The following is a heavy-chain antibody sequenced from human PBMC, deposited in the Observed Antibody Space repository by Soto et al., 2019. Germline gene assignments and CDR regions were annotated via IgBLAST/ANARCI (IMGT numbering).Heavy chain of an antibody. D-gene: IGHD2-15*01. V-gene: IGHV3-23*01. J-gene: IGHJ6*02. CDR1: GFTFSTGA. CDR3: AKIFDSGAYWGSDDYNFGMDV. CDR2: ISVGGGAT. Sequence: QPGGSVRLSCAASGFTFSTGAMSWVRQAPGKGLEWVSYISVGGGATKYGDSVKGRFTTHRDNSQNTLYLEMNSLTAEDTAVYYCAKIFDSGAYWGSDDYNFGMDVWGQGTTVTVSS.